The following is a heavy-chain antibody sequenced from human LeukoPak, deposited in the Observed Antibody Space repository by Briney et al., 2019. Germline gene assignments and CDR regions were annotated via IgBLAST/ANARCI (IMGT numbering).Heavy chain of an antibody. Sequence: GGSLRLSCAASGFTFSSYDMHWVRQATGKGLEWVSAIGAAGDTYYPGSVKGRFTISRENAKNSLYLQVNSLRAGDTAVYYCARDRGLLPVDYWGQGTLVTVSS. D-gene: IGHD3-22*01. CDR3: ARDRGLLPVDY. V-gene: IGHV3-13*01. CDR1: GFTFSSYD. J-gene: IGHJ4*02. CDR2: IGAAGDT.